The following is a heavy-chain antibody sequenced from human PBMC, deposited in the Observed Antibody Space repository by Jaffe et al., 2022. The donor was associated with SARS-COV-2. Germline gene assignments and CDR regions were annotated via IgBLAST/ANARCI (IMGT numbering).Heavy chain of an antibody. J-gene: IGHJ4*02. CDR3: ASSPSKRRVDY. Sequence: EVQLVESGGGLIQPGGSLRLSCAASGFTVSSNYMSWVRQAPGKGLEWVSIIYSSGNTYYADSVKGQFIISRDNSKNMLYLQMNSLRAEDTAVYYCASSPSKRRVDYWGQGTLVTVSS. CDR1: GFTVSSNY. V-gene: IGHV3-53*01. CDR2: IYSSGNT.